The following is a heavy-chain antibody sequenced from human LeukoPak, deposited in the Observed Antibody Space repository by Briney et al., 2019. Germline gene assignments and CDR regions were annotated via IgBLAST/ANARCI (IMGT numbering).Heavy chain of an antibody. CDR2: IIPMFVTA. CDR1: GRSFFNYA. Sequence: SVKVSCTPSGRSFFNYAISWVRQAPGQGLEWMGGIIPMFVTANYAQKFQGRVTITADESTSTAYMELSSLRSEDTAVYYCAREERDGYNNELLFDYWGQGTLVTVSS. CDR3: AREERDGYNNELLFDY. D-gene: IGHD5-24*01. V-gene: IGHV1-69*13. J-gene: IGHJ4*02.